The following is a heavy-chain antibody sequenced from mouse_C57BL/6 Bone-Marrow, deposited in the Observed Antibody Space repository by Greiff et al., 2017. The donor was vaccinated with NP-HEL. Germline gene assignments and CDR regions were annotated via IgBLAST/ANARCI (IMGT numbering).Heavy chain of an antibody. CDR2: IYPRSGNT. D-gene: IGHD2-1*01. CDR3: ARRGNSYWCFDV. J-gene: IGHJ1*03. Sequence: QVQLQQSGAELARPGASVKLSCKASGYTFTSYGISWVKQRTGQGLEWIGEIYPRSGNTYYNEKFKGKATLTADKSSSTAYMELRSLTSEDSAVYFCARRGNSYWCFDVWGTGTTVTVSS. V-gene: IGHV1-81*01. CDR1: GYTFTSYG.